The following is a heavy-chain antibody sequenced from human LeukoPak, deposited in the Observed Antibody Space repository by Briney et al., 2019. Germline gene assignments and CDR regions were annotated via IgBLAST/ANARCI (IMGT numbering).Heavy chain of an antibody. J-gene: IGHJ4*02. CDR1: GFTFSNAW. Sequence: GGTLRLSCAASGFTFSNAWMSWVRQAPGKGLEWVGRIKSKTDGGTTDYAAPVKGRFTISRDDSKNTLYLQMNSLKTEDTAVYYCTTDTVVPAANALFDYWGQGTLVTVSS. D-gene: IGHD2-2*01. CDR3: TTDTVVPAANALFDY. CDR2: IKSKTDGGTT. V-gene: IGHV3-15*01.